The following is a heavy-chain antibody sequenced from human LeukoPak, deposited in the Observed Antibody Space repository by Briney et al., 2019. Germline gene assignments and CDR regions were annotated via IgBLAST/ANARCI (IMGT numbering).Heavy chain of an antibody. D-gene: IGHD3-22*01. V-gene: IGHV1-18*01. CDR1: GYTFTSNG. Sequence: ASVKVSCMASGYTFTSNGISWVRQAPGQGLEWMGWISAYNGNTNYEQKLQGRVTMTTDTSTSTAYMELRSLRPDDTAVYYCASLKNSYDSSGYLVTDAFDIWGQGTMVTVSS. J-gene: IGHJ3*02. CDR2: ISAYNGNT. CDR3: ASLKNSYDSSGYLVTDAFDI.